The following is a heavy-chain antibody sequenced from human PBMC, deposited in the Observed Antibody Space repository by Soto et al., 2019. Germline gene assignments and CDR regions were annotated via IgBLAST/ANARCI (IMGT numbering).Heavy chain of an antibody. CDR2: IIPILGIA. D-gene: IGHD4-17*01. V-gene: IGHV1-69*02. Sequence: GASVKVSCKASGGTFSSYTISWVRQAPGQGLEWMGRIIPILGIANYAQKFQGRVTITADKSTSTAYMELSSLRSEDTAVYYCARVPLSQGDGDYVDYWGQGTLVTVSS. CDR1: GGTFSSYT. CDR3: ARVPLSQGDGDYVDY. J-gene: IGHJ4*02.